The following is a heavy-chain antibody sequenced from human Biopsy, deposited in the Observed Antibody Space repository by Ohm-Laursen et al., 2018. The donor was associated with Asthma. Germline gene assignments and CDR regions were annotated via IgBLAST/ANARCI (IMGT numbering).Heavy chain of an antibody. V-gene: IGHV3-21*04. J-gene: IGHJ4*02. CDR3: ARSYDTDSYPVLVLDY. CDR1: GFTFSGYT. CDR2: ITSRSSYI. Sequence: GSLRLSCAASGFTFSGYTMNWVRQAPGKGLEWVSSITSRSSYIFYADSVKGRFTISRDNPRNSLYLQMNSLRSEDTAVYYCARSYDTDSYPVLVLDYWGQGTLVTVSS. D-gene: IGHD3-22*01.